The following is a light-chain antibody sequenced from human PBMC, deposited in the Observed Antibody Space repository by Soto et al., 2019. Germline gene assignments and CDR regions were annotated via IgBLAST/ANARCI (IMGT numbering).Light chain of an antibody. V-gene: IGKV2-28*01. CDR2: LGS. CDR1: QSLLHSNGYNY. J-gene: IGKJ4*01. CDR3: LQALQPT. Sequence: IVITQSPLSLHVTPGEPASISCRSSQSLLHSNGYNYLDWYLQKPGQSPQLLIYLGSNRASGVPDRFSCSGSGTDFTLKISRVEAEDVGVYYGLQALQPTFGGGTKVEIK.